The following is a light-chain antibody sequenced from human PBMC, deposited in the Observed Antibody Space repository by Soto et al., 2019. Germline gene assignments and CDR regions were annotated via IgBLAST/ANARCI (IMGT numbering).Light chain of an antibody. CDR1: SSNIGAGYE. V-gene: IGLV1-40*01. J-gene: IGLJ1*01. Sequence: QSVLTQPPSVSEAPGQRVTISCTGSSSNIGAGYEAHWYQQVPGTAPKLLIYENNNRPSGVPDRFSDSKSGTSASLAITGLQAEDEAEYYCQSYDSSLSGYVFATGTKLTVL. CDR3: QSYDSSLSGYV. CDR2: ENN.